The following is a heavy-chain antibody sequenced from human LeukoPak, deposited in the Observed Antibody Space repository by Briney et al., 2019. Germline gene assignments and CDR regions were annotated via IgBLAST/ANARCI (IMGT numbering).Heavy chain of an antibody. CDR2: IYYSGST. J-gene: IGHJ6*02. Sequence: PSETLSLTCTVSGGSISSYYWSWIRQPPGKGLEWIGYIYYSGSTNYNPSLKSRVTISVDTSKNQFSLKLSSVTAADTAVYYCARDRTMGSGGEYYYYGMDVWGQGTTVTVSS. CDR3: ARDRTMGSGGEYYYYGMDV. V-gene: IGHV4-59*01. CDR1: GGSISSYY. D-gene: IGHD3-10*01.